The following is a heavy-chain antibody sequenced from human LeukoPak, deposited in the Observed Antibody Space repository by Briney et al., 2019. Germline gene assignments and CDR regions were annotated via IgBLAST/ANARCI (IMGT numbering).Heavy chain of an antibody. Sequence: SETLSLTCTVSGGSISSSSYYWGWIRQPPGKGLEWIGSIYYSGSTYYNPSLKSRVTISVDTSKNQFSLKLSSVTAADTAVYYCARGGTYYDFWSGYSPSHSFDYWGQGTLVTVSS. CDR2: IYYSGST. J-gene: IGHJ4*02. CDR3: ARGGTYYDFWSGYSPSHSFDY. V-gene: IGHV4-39*07. CDR1: GGSISSSSYY. D-gene: IGHD3-3*01.